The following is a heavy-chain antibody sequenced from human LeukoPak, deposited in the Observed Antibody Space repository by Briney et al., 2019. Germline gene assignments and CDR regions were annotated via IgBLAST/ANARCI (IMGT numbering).Heavy chain of an antibody. J-gene: IGHJ4*02. V-gene: IGHV3-30-3*01. CDR2: ISYDGSNK. D-gene: IGHD6-13*01. CDR1: GFTFSSYA. CDR3: AKDRYRYSSSRIDY. Sequence: PGGPLRLSCAASGFTFSSYAMHWVRQAPGKGLEWVAVISYDGSNKYYTDSVKGRFTISRDNSKNTLYLQMSSLRAEDTAVYYCAKDRYRYSSSRIDYWGQGTLVTVSS.